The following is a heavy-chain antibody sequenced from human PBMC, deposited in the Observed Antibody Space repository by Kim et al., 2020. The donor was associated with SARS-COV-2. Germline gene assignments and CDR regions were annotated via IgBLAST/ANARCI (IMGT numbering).Heavy chain of an antibody. Sequence: GGSLRLSCAASGFTFSDYSMSWVRQAPGKGLEWVSGTNCNSAGKASEDSVSGRFTFTSDNDKKSLTLEMNSLRPETAALYYCLKDANSNHISFDVCGQG. J-gene: IGHJ3*01. D-gene: IGHD3-22*01. CDR3: LKDANSNHISFDV. V-gene: IGHV3-9*01. CDR1: GFTFSDYS. CDR2: TNCNSAGK.